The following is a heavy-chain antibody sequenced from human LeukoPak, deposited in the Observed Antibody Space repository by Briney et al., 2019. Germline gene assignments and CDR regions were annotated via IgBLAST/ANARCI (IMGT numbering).Heavy chain of an antibody. Sequence: PSETLSLTCTVSGGSISSSSYYWGWIRQPPGKGLEWIGSIYYSGSTYYNPSLKSRVTISVDTSKNQFSLKLSSVTAADTAVYYCARDRGGSDSDYWGQGTLVTVSS. CDR1: GGSISSSSYY. CDR2: IYYSGST. J-gene: IGHJ4*02. V-gene: IGHV4-39*07. CDR3: ARDRGGSDSDY. D-gene: IGHD2-21*01.